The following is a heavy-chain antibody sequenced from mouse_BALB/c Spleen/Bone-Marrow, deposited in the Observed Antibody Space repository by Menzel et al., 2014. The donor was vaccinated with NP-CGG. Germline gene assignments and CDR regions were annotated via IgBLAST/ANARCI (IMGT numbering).Heavy chain of an antibody. Sequence: EVQRVESGGGLVRPGGSLKLSCAASGFDFSRYWMSWVRQAPGKGLEWIGEINPDSSTINYTPSLKDKFIISRDNAKNTLYLQMSKVRSEDTALYYCSRLGYYGGFAYWGQGTLVTVSA. CDR1: GFDFSRYW. J-gene: IGHJ3*01. CDR3: SRLGYYGGFAY. CDR2: INPDSSTI. D-gene: IGHD2-3*01. V-gene: IGHV4-1*02.